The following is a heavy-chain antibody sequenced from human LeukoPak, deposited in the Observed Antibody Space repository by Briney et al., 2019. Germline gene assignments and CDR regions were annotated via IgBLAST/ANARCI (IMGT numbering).Heavy chain of an antibody. V-gene: IGHV1-46*01. Sequence: ASVKVSCKTSGNTFTNYYIHWVRQAPGQGPEWMGMINPSGGSTSFAQKFQGRVSMTRDTSTSTVYMELSSLRSEDTAMCYCARVPSGGSTPYYFDHWGQGTLVTVSS. CDR3: ARVPSGGSTPYYFDH. J-gene: IGHJ4*02. CDR1: GNTFTNYY. CDR2: INPSGGST. D-gene: IGHD5-12*01.